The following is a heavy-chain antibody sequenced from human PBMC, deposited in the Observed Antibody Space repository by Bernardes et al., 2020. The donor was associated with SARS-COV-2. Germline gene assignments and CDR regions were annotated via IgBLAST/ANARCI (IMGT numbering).Heavy chain of an antibody. Sequence: SETLSLTCAVYGGSFSGSYWSWIRQPPGQGLEWIGEINHSGSTNYNPSLKSRVTISVDTSKNQFSLKLSSVTAADTAVYYCARDHPLLPFDYWGQGTLVTVSS. V-gene: IGHV4-34*01. CDR2: INHSGST. CDR3: ARDHPLLPFDY. J-gene: IGHJ4*02. CDR1: GGSFSGSY.